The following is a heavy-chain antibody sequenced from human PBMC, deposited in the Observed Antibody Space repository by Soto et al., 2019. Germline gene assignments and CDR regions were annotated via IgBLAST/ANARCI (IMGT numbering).Heavy chain of an antibody. D-gene: IGHD6-6*01. J-gene: IGHJ4*02. CDR2: IKPYNGNT. CDR1: GYTFTSYY. CDR3: ARKYSSWTDY. Sequence: GASVKVSCKASGYTFTSYYIHWVRQAPGQGPEWMGGIKPYNGNTNYAQKLQGRVTMTTDTSTSTAYMELRSLRSDDTAVYYCARKYSSWTDYWGQGTLVTVSS. V-gene: IGHV1-18*04.